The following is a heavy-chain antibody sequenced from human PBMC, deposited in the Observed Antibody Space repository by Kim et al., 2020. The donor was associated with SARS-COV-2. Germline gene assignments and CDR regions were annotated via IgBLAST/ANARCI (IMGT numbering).Heavy chain of an antibody. V-gene: IGHV3-30*18. D-gene: IGHD6-19*01. J-gene: IGHJ4*02. Sequence: GGSLRLSCAASGFTFSSYGMNWVRQAPGKGLEWVAVISYDGSNKYYADSVKGRFTISRDNSKNTLYLQMNSLRAEDTAVYYCAKFRYSSGGDFDYWGQGT. CDR2: ISYDGSNK. CDR3: AKFRYSSGGDFDY. CDR1: GFTFSSYG.